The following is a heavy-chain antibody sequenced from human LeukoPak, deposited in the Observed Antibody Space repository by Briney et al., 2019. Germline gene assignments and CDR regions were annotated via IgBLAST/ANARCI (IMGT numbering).Heavy chain of an antibody. CDR3: ARALSSSWYGNWFDP. CDR2: MNPKSGNT. J-gene: IGHJ5*02. D-gene: IGHD6-13*01. CDR1: GYTFTSYD. Sequence: GASVKVSCKASGYTFTSYDINWVRQATGQGLEWMGWMNPKSGNTGYAQKFQGRVTMTRNTSISTAYMELSSLRSEDTAVYYCARALSSSWYGNWFDPWGQGTLVTVSS. V-gene: IGHV1-8*01.